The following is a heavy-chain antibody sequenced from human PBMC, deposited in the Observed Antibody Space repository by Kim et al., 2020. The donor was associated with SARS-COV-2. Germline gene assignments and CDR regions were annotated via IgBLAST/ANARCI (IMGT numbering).Heavy chain of an antibody. CDR3: AVVLRYFDWSNGFDP. J-gene: IGHJ5*02. V-gene: IGHV4-39*01. D-gene: IGHD3-9*01. Sequence: PSLKSRVTISVDTSKNQFSLKLSSVTAADTAVYYCAVVLRYFDWSNGFDPWGQGTLVTVSS.